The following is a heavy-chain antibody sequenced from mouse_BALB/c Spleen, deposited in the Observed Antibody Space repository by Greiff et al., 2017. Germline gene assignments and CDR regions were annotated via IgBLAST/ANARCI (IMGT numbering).Heavy chain of an antibody. V-gene: IGHV1-54*01. CDR2: INPGSGGT. D-gene: IGHD1-1*01. CDR1: GYAFTNYL. CDR3: ARSRTTVDYYAMDY. Sequence: QVQLQQSGAELVRPGTSVKVSCKASGYAFTNYLIEWVKQRPGQGLEWIGVINPGSGGTNYNEKFKGKATLTADKSSSTAYMQLSSLTSDDSAVYFCARSRTTVDYYAMDYWGQGTSVTVSS. J-gene: IGHJ4*01.